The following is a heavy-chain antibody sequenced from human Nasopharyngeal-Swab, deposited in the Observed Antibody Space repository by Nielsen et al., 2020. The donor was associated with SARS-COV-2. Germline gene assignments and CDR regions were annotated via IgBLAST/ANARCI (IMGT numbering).Heavy chain of an antibody. CDR2: IKQSGSEQ. CDR3: ARYCSTTSCPRGFDY. Sequence: GRSLRLSWAAAGFTFSSYWMSWVRQAPGKGLEWLAHIKQSGSEQYYVDSVKGRFTISRDNAKNSLFLQMNSLRAEDTAVYYCARYCSTTSCPRGFDYWGQGTLVTVSS. D-gene: IGHD2-2*01. J-gene: IGHJ4*02. CDR1: GFTFSSYW. V-gene: IGHV3-7*01.